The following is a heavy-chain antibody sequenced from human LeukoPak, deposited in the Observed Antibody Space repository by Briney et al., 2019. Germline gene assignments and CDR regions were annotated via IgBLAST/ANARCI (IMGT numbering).Heavy chain of an antibody. CDR1: GFIFSNYG. CDR2: IGSSGSTT. CDR3: AKIVAGLDY. V-gene: IGHV3-23*01. Sequence: GGSLRLFCAASGFIFSNYGMSWVRQAPGKGLEWVSAIGSSGSTTYYADSVKGRFTISRDNSKNTLYLQMNSLRAEDTAVYYCAKIVAGLDYWGQGTLVTVSS. J-gene: IGHJ4*02. D-gene: IGHD2-15*01.